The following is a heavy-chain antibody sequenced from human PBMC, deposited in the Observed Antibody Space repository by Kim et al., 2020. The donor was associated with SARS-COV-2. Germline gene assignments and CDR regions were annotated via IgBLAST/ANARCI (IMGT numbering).Heavy chain of an antibody. D-gene: IGHD3-22*01. V-gene: IGHV4-34*01. J-gene: IGHJ4*02. CDR3: ARGSKKKIGLLLRSYYFDY. Sequence: SRVTISVDTSKNQFSLKLSSVTAADTAVYYCARGSKKKIGLLLRSYYFDYWGQGTLVTVSS.